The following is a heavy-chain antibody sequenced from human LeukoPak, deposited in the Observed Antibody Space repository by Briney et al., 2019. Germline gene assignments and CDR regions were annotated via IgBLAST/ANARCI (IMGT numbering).Heavy chain of an antibody. J-gene: IGHJ4*02. D-gene: IGHD5-18*01. CDR3: AREEYSYGYY. CDR2: IYYSGST. CDR1: GGSFSGYY. V-gene: IGHV4-34*01. Sequence: SETLSLTCAVYGGSFSGYYWSWIRQPPGKGLEWIGSIYYSGSTYYNPSLKSRVTISVDTSKNQFSLKLSSVTAADTAVYYCAREEYSYGYYWGQGTLVTVSS.